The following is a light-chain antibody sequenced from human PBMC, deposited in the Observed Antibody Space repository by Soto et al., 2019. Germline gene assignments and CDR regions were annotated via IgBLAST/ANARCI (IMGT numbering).Light chain of an antibody. CDR1: EFLSSSY. Sequence: EIVLTQSPGTLSLSPGERATLSCRASEFLSSSYLVWYQQKPGQAPRLLIYAASRRATGIPDRFSGSGSATEYTLTINTWEPEDCAVYYCQQQGTFGQGTKLEIK. CDR3: QQQGT. J-gene: IGKJ2*01. CDR2: AAS. V-gene: IGKV3-20*01.